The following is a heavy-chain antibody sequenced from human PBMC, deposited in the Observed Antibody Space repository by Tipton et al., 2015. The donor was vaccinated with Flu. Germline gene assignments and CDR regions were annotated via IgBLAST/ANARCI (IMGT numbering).Heavy chain of an antibody. D-gene: IGHD6-13*01. CDR1: GFTFSDYY. Sequence: SLRLSCAASGFTFSDYYMSWIRQAPGKGLEWVSYISSSVSTIYYADSVKGRFTISRDNAKNSLYLQMNSLRAEDTAVYYCARDNLGYSSSWSADSGDYWGQGILVTVSS. CDR3: ARDNLGYSSSWSADSGDY. V-gene: IGHV3-11*04. CDR2: ISSSVSTI. J-gene: IGHJ4*02.